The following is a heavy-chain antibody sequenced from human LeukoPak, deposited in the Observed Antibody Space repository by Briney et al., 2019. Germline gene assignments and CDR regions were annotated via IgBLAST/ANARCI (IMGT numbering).Heavy chain of an antibody. CDR2: IYPRDSDT. V-gene: IGHV5-51*01. CDR3: ARRGGGNTGGFYFDY. D-gene: IGHD5-18*01. CDR1: GYKFTNYW. Sequence: GESLKISCKGSGYKFTNYWIAWVRQMPGQGLEWLGIIYPRDSDTRYNPSFQGQVTISADKSIKTAYLQWSSLKASDTAIYYCARRGGGNTGGFYFDYWGQGSLVTVSS. J-gene: IGHJ4*02.